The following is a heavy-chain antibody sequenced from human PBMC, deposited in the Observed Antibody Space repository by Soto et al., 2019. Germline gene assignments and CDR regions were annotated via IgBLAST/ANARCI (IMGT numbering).Heavy chain of an antibody. Sequence: GGSLRLSCAASGFTFTRYSMNWVRQAPGKGLEWVSSISSTTNYIYHGDSMKGRFTISRDNAKNSLYLEMNSLRAEDTAVYYCARESEDLTSNFDYWGQGTLVTVYS. J-gene: IGHJ4*02. CDR2: ISSTTNYI. V-gene: IGHV3-21*06. CDR3: ARESEDLTSNFDY. CDR1: GFTFTRYS.